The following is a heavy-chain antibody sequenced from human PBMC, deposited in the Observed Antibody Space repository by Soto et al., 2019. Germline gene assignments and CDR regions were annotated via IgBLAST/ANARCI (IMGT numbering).Heavy chain of an antibody. V-gene: IGHV1-24*01. J-gene: IGHJ6*02. CDR1: GYTLTELS. Sequence: GASVKVSCKVSGYTLTELSMHWVRQAPGKGLEWMGGFDPEDGETIYAQKFQGRVTMTEDTSTDTAYMELSSLRSEDTAVYYCAKSNEYSYYRNYYYYYGMDVWGQGSTVTVSS. CDR2: FDPEDGET. D-gene: IGHD3-10*01. CDR3: AKSNEYSYYRNYYYYYGMDV.